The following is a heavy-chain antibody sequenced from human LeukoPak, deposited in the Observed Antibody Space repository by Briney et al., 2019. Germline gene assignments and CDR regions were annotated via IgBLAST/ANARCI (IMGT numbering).Heavy chain of an antibody. Sequence: GASVKVSCKASGYSFNKYAMNWVRQAPGQGLEWMGWITTDTGKPTYAQGFRGRFVFSLDTSVTTAYLRITSLEAEDTAMYYCAKAARNCSGGSCFSLRTFDIWGQGTMVTVS. J-gene: IGHJ3*02. D-gene: IGHD2-15*01. V-gene: IGHV7-4-1*02. CDR2: ITTDTGKP. CDR3: AKAARNCSGGSCFSLRTFDI. CDR1: GYSFNKYA.